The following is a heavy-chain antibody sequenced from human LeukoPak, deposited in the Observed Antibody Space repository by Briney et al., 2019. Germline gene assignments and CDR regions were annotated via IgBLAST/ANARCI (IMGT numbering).Heavy chain of an antibody. CDR1: GFTFSRYW. Sequence: GGSLRLSCAASGFTFSRYWMSWVRQAPGKGLQWVANIKQDGSEKYYVDSVKGRFTISRDNAKNSLYLEMNSLRAEDMAVYYCVGGLDYWGQGTLVTVSS. V-gene: IGHV3-7*01. CDR2: IKQDGSEK. CDR3: VGGLDY. J-gene: IGHJ4*02.